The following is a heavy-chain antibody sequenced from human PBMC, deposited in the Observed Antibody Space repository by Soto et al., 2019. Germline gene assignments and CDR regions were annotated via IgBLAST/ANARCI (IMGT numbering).Heavy chain of an antibody. J-gene: IGHJ3*01. CDR1: GFTLSSHS. V-gene: IGHV3-21*06. D-gene: IGHD1-1*01. CDR2: ISSNANYI. CDR3: ARDRATGTMSGWDAFDL. Sequence: DVQLVESGGGPVKPGGSLRVSCVGSGFTLSSHSMNWVRQAPGKGLEWVSFISSNANYIHFADSVKGRFTISRDNAKNSLYLQMNSLRAEDTAVYYCARDRATGTMSGWDAFDLWGQGTMVTVSS.